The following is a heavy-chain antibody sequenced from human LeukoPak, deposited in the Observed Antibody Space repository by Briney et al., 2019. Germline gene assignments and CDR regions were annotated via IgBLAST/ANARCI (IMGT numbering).Heavy chain of an antibody. CDR2: ISPDGRNI. CDR3: VRDGGGTTPYDC. V-gene: IGHV3-74*01. Sequence: GGSLRLSCAASGFTLSDYWGNWVRQVPGKGPVWVSHISPDGRNIAYADSVKGRFTISRDSAKNTLYLQMNSLRVGDTAVYYCVRDGGGTTPYDCWGQGTLVTVSS. J-gene: IGHJ4*02. CDR1: GFTLSDYW. D-gene: IGHD1-7*01.